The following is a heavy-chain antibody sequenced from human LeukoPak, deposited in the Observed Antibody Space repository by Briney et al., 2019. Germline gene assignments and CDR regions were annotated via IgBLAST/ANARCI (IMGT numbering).Heavy chain of an antibody. CDR1: GYTFTSYD. CDR2: MNPNSDNT. D-gene: IGHD2-15*01. CDR3: ARGRRGRTKGNWFDP. Sequence: ASVKVSCKASGYTFTSYDINWVRQATGQGLEWMGWMNPNSDNTGYAQKLQGRVTITRNTSISTAYMELSSLRSEDTAVYYCARGRRGRTKGNWFDPWGQGTLVTVSS. V-gene: IGHV1-8*03. J-gene: IGHJ5*02.